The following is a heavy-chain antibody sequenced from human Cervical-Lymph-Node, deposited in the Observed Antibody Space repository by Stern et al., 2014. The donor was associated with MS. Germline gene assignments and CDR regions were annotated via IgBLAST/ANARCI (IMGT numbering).Heavy chain of an antibody. CDR2: ITYVGSS. Sequence: VQLVQSGGGVIQPGGSLRLSCTASGFTVSRDYMTWVRQAPGKGLEWVSFITYVGSSFYTDAVKGRFTISRDDSKNTVYRHMTSLRAEDTAMYYCARDTSSPERSDWWGQGTLVTVSS. D-gene: IGHD1-1*01. CDR3: ARDTSSPERSDW. J-gene: IGHJ4*02. V-gene: IGHV3-53*01. CDR1: GFTVSRDY.